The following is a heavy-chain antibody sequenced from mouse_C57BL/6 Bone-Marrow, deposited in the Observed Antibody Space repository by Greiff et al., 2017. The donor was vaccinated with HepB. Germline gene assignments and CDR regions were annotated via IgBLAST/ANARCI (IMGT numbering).Heavy chain of an antibody. CDR3: ARRGSGYFDY. Sequence: EVKVVESGGDLVKPGGSLKLSCAASGFTFSSYGMSWVRQTPDKRLEWVATISSGGSYTYYPDSVKGRFTISRDNAKNTRYLQMSSLKSEDTAMYYCARRGSGYFDYWGQGTTLTVSS. CDR2: ISSGGSYT. J-gene: IGHJ2*01. D-gene: IGHD3-2*02. V-gene: IGHV5-6*01. CDR1: GFTFSSYG.